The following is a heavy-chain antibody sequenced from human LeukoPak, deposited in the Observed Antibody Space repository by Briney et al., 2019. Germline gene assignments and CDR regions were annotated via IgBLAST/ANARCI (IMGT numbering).Heavy chain of an antibody. D-gene: IGHD3-10*01. J-gene: IGHJ4*02. CDR3: VKDGSGSYYTYHFDY. V-gene: IGHV3-64D*06. CDR2: ISSNGGST. Sequence: GGSLRLSCSASGFTFRRYAMHWVRQAPGKGLEYVSAISSNGGSTYYADSVKGRFTISRDNSNNTLYLQMSSLRAEDTAVYYCVKDGSGSYYTYHFDYWGQGTLVTVSS. CDR1: GFTFRRYA.